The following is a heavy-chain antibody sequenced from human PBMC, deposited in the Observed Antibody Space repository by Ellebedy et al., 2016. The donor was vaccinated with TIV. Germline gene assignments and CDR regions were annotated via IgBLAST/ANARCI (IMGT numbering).Heavy chain of an antibody. D-gene: IGHD6-13*01. Sequence: MPSETLSLTCTVSGYSISSNYFWGWIRQPPGKGLEWIGSLSHSGSTYYNPSLKSRVTISLGTSKNQFSLKLSSVTAADTAVYYCARDRRLAAIFDYWGQGTLVTVSS. CDR3: ARDRRLAAIFDY. CDR1: GYSISSNYF. J-gene: IGHJ4*02. V-gene: IGHV4-38-2*02. CDR2: LSHSGST.